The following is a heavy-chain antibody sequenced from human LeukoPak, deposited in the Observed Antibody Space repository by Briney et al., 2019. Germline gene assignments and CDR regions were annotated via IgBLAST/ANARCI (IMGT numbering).Heavy chain of an antibody. Sequence: NPSETLSLTCTVSGASISSYYWSWIRQPPGKGLEWIGYIYYSGSTNYNPSLKSRVTISVDTSKNQFSLKLSSVTAADTAVYYCARTEIYDDYDFWSGYYPFDYWGQGTLVTVSS. J-gene: IGHJ4*02. D-gene: IGHD3-3*01. V-gene: IGHV4-59*08. CDR2: IYYSGST. CDR3: ARTEIYDDYDFWSGYYPFDY. CDR1: GASISSYY.